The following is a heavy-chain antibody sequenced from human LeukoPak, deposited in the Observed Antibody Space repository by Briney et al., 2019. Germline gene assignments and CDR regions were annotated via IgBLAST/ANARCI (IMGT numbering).Heavy chain of an antibody. D-gene: IGHD1-26*01. J-gene: IGHJ4*02. CDR2: ITWNGGST. V-gene: IGHV3-20*04. CDR3: ARDRSYGAFAS. CDR1: GFTFDDHG. Sequence: PGGSLRLSCAASGFTFDDHGMNWVRQAPGKGLEWVSGITWNGGSTGCADSVKGRFTISRDNAKNSLYLQMSSLRAEDTALYYCARDRSYGAFASWGQGTLVTVSS.